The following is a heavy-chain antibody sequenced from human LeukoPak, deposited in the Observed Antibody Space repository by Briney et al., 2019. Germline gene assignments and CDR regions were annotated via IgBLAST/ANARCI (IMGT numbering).Heavy chain of an antibody. Sequence: GGSLRLSCAASGFTFSSYEMNWVRQAPGKGLEWVSYISSSGGLKYYADSVKGRFSISRDNAKKALFLQMNSLRSEDTAIYYCARGYWTGGSCYGESGGTSFDYWGQGTLVTVSS. V-gene: IGHV3-48*03. CDR2: ISSSGGLK. D-gene: IGHD2-15*01. CDR1: GFTFSSYE. CDR3: ARGYWTGGSCYGESGGTSFDY. J-gene: IGHJ4*02.